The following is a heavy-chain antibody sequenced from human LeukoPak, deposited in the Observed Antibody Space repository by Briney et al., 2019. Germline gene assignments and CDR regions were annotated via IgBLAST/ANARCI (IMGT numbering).Heavy chain of an antibody. D-gene: IGHD3-22*01. Sequence: GGSLRLSCAASGFTFSSYAMSWVRQAPGKGLDWVSSIHSYGGRTYYADSVKGRFTISGDNSKNTLYLQMNSLRAEDTAVYYRTKTSYYYDSSGYPLDYFDYWGQGTLVTVSS. V-gene: IGHV3-23*01. CDR1: GFTFSSYA. J-gene: IGHJ4*02. CDR3: TKTSYYYDSSGYPLDYFDY. CDR2: IHSYGGRT.